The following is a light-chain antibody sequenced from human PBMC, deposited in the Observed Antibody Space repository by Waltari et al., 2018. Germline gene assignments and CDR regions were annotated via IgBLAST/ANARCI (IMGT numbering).Light chain of an antibody. J-gene: IGKJ4*01. CDR2: AAS. V-gene: IGKV1-39*01. CDR1: QSISSY. CDR3: QQSYSTPPLT. Sequence: DIQLTQSPSSLSASVGARVTITCRANQSISSYLNWYQQKPGKAPKLLIYAASSLQSGVPSRFSGSGSGTDFTLTISSLQPEDFATYYCQQSYSTPPLTFGGGTKVEIK.